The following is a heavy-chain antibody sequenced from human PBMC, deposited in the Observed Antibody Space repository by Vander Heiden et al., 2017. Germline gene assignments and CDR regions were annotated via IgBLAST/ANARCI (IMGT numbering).Heavy chain of an antibody. V-gene: IGHV1-69*10. CDR1: GGTFSSYA. Sequence: QVQLVQSGAAVKKPGSSVKVSCKASGGTFSSYAISWVRQAPGQGLEWMGGISPILGIANYAQKFQGRVTITADKSTSTAYMELSSLRSEDTAVYYCARVPYGSGTLGWFDPWGQGTLVTVSS. D-gene: IGHD3-10*01. J-gene: IGHJ5*02. CDR2: ISPILGIA. CDR3: ARVPYGSGTLGWFDP.